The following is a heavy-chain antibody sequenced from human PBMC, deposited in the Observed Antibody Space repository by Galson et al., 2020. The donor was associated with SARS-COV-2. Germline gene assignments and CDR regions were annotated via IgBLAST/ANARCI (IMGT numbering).Heavy chain of an antibody. CDR3: ARDRLSSGSYYVDY. CDR2: INPNSGGT. CDR1: GYTFTDYY. V-gene: IGHV1-2*06. J-gene: IGHJ4*02. D-gene: IGHD3-10*01. Sequence: ASVKVSCKASGYTFTDYYMHWVRQAPGQGLEWMGRINPNSGGTSYAQKFQGRVTMTRDTSISTAYMELNRLRSDDTAVYYCARDRLSSGSYYVDYWGQGTLVTVSS.